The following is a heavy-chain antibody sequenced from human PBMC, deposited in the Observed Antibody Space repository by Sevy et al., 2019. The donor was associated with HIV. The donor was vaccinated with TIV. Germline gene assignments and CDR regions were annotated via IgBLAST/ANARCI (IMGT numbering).Heavy chain of an antibody. CDR1: GFTFSNAW. J-gene: IGHJ6*02. CDR2: IKSKTDGGTT. Sequence: GGSLRLSCAASGFTFSNAWMSWVRQAPGKGLEWVGRIKSKTDGGTTDYAAPVKGRFTISRDDSKNTLYLQMNSLKTEDTAVYYCTTDPMVTSYYGMDVWGQGTTVTVSS. V-gene: IGHV3-15*01. D-gene: IGHD4-17*01. CDR3: TTDPMVTSYYGMDV.